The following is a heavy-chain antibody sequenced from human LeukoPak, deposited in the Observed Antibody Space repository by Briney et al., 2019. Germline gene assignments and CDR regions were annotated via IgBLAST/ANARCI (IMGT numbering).Heavy chain of an antibody. CDR2: ISSSGSTI. J-gene: IGHJ4*02. V-gene: IGHV3-48*03. CDR3: ARVHSGYDFFDY. Sequence: PGGSLRLSCAASGXTFSSYEMNWVRQAPGKGLEWVSYISSSGSTIYYADSVKGRFTISRDNAKNSLYLQMNSLRAEDTAVYYCARVHSGYDFFDYWGQGTLVTVSS. D-gene: IGHD5-12*01. CDR1: GXTFSSYE.